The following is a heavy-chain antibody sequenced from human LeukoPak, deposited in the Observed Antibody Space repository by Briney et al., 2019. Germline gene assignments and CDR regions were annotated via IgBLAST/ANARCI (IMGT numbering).Heavy chain of an antibody. Sequence: SSETLSLTCTVSGGSISSSSYYWGWIRQPPGKGLEWIGSIYYSGSTYYNPSLKSRVTISVDTSKNQFSLKLSSVTAADTAVYYCARGGSDYGDYVGAFDIWGQGTMVTVSS. J-gene: IGHJ3*02. D-gene: IGHD4-17*01. CDR1: GGSISSSSYY. CDR3: ARGGSDYGDYVGAFDI. CDR2: IYYSGST. V-gene: IGHV4-39*01.